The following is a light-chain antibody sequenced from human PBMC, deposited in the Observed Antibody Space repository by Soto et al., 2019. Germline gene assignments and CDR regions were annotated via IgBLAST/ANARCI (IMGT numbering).Light chain of an antibody. CDR1: NIDVGIYDY. CDR2: EVN. CDR3: SSYTSRSTVV. J-gene: IGLJ2*01. Sequence: QSVLTQPASVSGSPGQSITISCTGTNIDVGIYDYVSWYQQPPGKAPKLIIYEVNNRPSGVSNRFSGSKSGNTASLTISGLQAEDDANYYCSSYTSRSTVVFGGGTQLTVL. V-gene: IGLV2-14*01.